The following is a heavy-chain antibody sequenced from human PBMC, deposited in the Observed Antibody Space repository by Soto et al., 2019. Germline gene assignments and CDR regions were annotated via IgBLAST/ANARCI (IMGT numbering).Heavy chain of an antibody. V-gene: IGHV1-69*13. CDR2: IIPIFGTA. J-gene: IGHJ3*02. CDR1: GGTFSSYA. Sequence: SVKVSCKASGGTFSSYAISWVRQAPGQGLEWMGGIIPIFGTANYAQKFQGRVTITADESTSTAYMELSSLRSEDTAVYYCARGSSWPDAFDIWGQGTMVTVSS. CDR3: ARGSSWPDAFDI. D-gene: IGHD2-2*01.